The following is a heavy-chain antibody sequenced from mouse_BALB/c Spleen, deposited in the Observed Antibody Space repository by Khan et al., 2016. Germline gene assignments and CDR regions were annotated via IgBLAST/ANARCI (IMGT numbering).Heavy chain of an antibody. J-gene: IGHJ2*01. CDR2: INTETGEP. CDR1: GYTFTNCS. D-gene: IGHD2-2*01. Sequence: QIQLVQSGPELKKPGETVKISCKASGYTFTNCSIHWVKQAPEEGLKWMGWINTETGEPTNADDFQGRFAFSLETSGSTAYLQLNNLKNEDTATYCSARRWLPLDDWGKGTTLTVSS. V-gene: IGHV9-2-1*01. CDR3: ARRWLPLDD.